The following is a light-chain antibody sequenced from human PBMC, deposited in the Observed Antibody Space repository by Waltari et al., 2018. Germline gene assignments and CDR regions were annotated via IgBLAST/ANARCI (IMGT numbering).Light chain of an antibody. CDR3: QQRSSWPT. CDR1: KSVSSH. J-gene: IGKJ4*01. V-gene: IGKV3-11*01. Sequence: IVLPQSPATLSLSRAVRAIPSCRASKSVSSHVAWYQQKLGQAPRLLIDDASNRATGIPARFSGSGSGKDFTLTISSLEVDDFAVYYCQQRSSWPTFGGGTKVEIK. CDR2: DAS.